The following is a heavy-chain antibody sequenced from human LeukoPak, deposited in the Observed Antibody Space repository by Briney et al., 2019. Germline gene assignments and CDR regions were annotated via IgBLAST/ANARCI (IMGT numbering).Heavy chain of an antibody. D-gene: IGHD1-1*01. CDR2: INYVGST. Sequence: KASETLSLTCSVSGGSIDRTSSYWGWVRQSPGKGLEWIVSINYVGSTYYNPSLKSLVTMSLDTSENQFSLRVSSVAAADTAGYFWARDRPGGPLEYYFDPWGQGTLVTVSS. J-gene: IGHJ4*02. V-gene: IGHV4-39*07. CDR3: ARDRPGGPLEYYFDP. CDR1: GGSIDRTSSY.